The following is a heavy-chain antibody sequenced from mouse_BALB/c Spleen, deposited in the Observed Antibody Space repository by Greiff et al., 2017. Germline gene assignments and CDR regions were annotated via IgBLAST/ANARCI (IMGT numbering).Heavy chain of an antibody. CDR1: GYTFTNYW. J-gene: IGHJ2*01. CDR3: ARRGDDYFDY. V-gene: IGHV1-63*02. Sequence: VKLVESGAELVRPGTSVKISCKASGYTFTNYWLGWVKQRPGHGLEWIGDIYPGGGYTNYNEKFKGKATLTADTSSSTAYMQLSSLTSEDSAVYFCARRGDDYFDYWGQGTTLTVSS. CDR2: IYPGGGYT.